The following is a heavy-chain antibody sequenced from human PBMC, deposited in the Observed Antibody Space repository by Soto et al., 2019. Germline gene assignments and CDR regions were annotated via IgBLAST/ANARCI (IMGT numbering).Heavy chain of an antibody. CDR1: GGTFSSYT. D-gene: IGHD5-12*01. CDR2: IIPIFGTA. J-gene: IGHJ2*01. V-gene: IGHV1-69*12. Sequence: QVQLVQSGAEVKKPGSSVTVSCKASGGTFSSYTISWVRQAPGQGLEWMGGIIPIFGTANYAQKFQGRVTIIADESTSTAYMELSRLRSEDTAVYYCARGNHRWLQLWYLDLWGRGTLVTVSS. CDR3: ARGNHRWLQLWYLDL.